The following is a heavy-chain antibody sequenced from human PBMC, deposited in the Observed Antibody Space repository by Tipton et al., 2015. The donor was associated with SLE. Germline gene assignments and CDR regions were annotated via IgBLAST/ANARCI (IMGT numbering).Heavy chain of an antibody. CDR1: GYSISSGYY. CDR3: ARGLSY. Sequence: TLSLTCTVSGYSISSGYYWGWIRQPPGKGLEWIGSIYHSGSTYYNPSLKSRVTISVDTSKNQFSLKLSSVTAADTAVYYCARGLSYWGQGTLVTVSS. J-gene: IGHJ4*02. CDR2: IYHSGST. V-gene: IGHV4-38-2*02.